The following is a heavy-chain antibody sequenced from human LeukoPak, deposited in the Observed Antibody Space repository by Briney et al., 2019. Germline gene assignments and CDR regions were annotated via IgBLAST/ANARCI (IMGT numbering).Heavy chain of an antibody. CDR1: GFTFSSYW. D-gene: IGHD3-22*01. Sequence: GGSLRLSCVVSGFTFSSYWMHWVRHAPGKGLVWVSRISSDESSTSSADSVKGRFTISRDNAKNTLYPQMNSLRAEDTAVYYCARGPPYYDSSGYYYGGTAFDIWGQGTMVTVSS. V-gene: IGHV3-74*01. J-gene: IGHJ3*02. CDR2: ISSDESST. CDR3: ARGPPYYDSSGYYYGGTAFDI.